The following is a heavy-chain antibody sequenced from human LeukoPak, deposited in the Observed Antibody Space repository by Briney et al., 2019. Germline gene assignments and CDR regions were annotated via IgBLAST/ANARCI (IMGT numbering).Heavy chain of an antibody. J-gene: IGHJ6*02. V-gene: IGHV3-30*03. CDR1: GFTFSSYG. CDR2: ISYDGSNK. CDR3: ARDGPVYYYYYGMDV. Sequence: GRSLRLSCAASGFTFSSYGMHWVRQAPGKGLEWVAVISYDGSNKYYADSVKGRFTISRDNAKNSLYLQMNSLRAEDTAVYYCARDGPVYYYYYGMDVWGQGTTVTVSS.